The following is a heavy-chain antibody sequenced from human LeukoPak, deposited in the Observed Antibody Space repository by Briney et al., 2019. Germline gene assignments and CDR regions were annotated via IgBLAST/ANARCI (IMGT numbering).Heavy chain of an antibody. CDR1: GVSISSYY. D-gene: IGHD6-13*01. V-gene: IGHV4-34*01. CDR3: AAAAPIRWFDP. Sequence: SETLSLTCTVSGVSISSYYWSWIRRPPGKGLEWIGEINHSGSTNYNPSLKSRVTISVDTSKNQFSLKLSSVTAADTAVYYCAAAAPIRWFDPWGQGTLVTVSS. CDR2: INHSGST. J-gene: IGHJ5*02.